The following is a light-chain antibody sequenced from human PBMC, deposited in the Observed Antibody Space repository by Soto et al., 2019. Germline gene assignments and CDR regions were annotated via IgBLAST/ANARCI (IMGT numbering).Light chain of an antibody. CDR1: QSVSGD. CDR2: AAS. J-gene: IGKJ3*01. CDR3: HQYNKWPYT. V-gene: IGKV3-15*01. Sequence: VMPQSPGTLSVSPGERATLSCRASQSVSGDLAWYQHKPGQAPRLLIYAASTRATGIPARFSGSGSGTEFTLTIGSLQSEDFAIYYCHQYNKWPYTFGPGTKVDIK.